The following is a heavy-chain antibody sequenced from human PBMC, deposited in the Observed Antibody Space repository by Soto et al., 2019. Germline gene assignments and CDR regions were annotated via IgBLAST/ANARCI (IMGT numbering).Heavy chain of an antibody. D-gene: IGHD6-13*01. CDR3: AREEITGYSSSWYWTGQYYFDY. CDR1: GDSIRSGEQY. Sequence: SETLSLTCTVSGDSIRSGEQYWSWIRQPPGKGLEWIGYIYYSGSTYYNPSLKSRVTMSVDTSKNQFSLKLSSVTAADTAVYYCAREEITGYSSSWYWTGQYYFDYWGQGTLVTVSS. J-gene: IGHJ4*02. V-gene: IGHV4-30-4*01. CDR2: IYYSGST.